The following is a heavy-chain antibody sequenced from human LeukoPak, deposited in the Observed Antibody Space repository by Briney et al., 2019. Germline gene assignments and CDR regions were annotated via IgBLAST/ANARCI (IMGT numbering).Heavy chain of an antibody. Sequence: GVSLRLSCAASGFTFSDCDMHWVRQATGKGLEWVSAIGTAGDTYYTGSVKGRFTISRENAKNSLYLQMNSLRAGDTAVYYCARVAKERVGGVYYFDYWGQGTLVTVS. V-gene: IGHV3-13*01. CDR1: GFTFSDCD. J-gene: IGHJ4*02. CDR2: IGTAGDT. CDR3: ARVAKERVGGVYYFDY. D-gene: IGHD1-1*01.